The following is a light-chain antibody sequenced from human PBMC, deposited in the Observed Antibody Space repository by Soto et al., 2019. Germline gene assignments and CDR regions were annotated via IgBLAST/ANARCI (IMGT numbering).Light chain of an antibody. V-gene: IGKV3-15*01. Sequence: VMARTPSTLSVPTGEGVALFCRASQTINNNVAWYQLKDGQVPRLVIYGASTRATDVPARFSGSGSGTEFTLTLSILQSEDFAVYFCQLHTIWPHTFGQGTKVDIK. CDR2: GAS. J-gene: IGKJ1*01. CDR3: QLHTIWPHT. CDR1: QTINNN.